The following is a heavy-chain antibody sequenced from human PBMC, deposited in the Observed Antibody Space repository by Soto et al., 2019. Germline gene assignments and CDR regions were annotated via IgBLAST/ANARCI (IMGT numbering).Heavy chain of an antibody. CDR3: AKDKAGIGGDMDV. Sequence: EMQLLESGGGLVQPGGSLRVSCEASGFTFSSYAMSWVRQAPGKGLEWVAGISGRGDGTYYADSVKGRFTIARDNSKSTLYLQMSSLRADDTAVYYCAKDKAGIGGDMDVWGRGTTVIVSS. CDR2: ISGRGDGT. D-gene: IGHD3-16*01. CDR1: GFTFSSYA. J-gene: IGHJ6*02. V-gene: IGHV3-23*01.